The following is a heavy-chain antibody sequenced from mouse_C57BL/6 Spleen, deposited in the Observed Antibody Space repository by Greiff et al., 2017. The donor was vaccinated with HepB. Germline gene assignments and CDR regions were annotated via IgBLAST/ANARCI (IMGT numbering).Heavy chain of an antibody. V-gene: IGHV1-52*01. D-gene: IGHD2-3*01. CDR3: AREYDGSRFAY. J-gene: IGHJ3*01. CDR2: IDPSDSET. Sequence: QVQLKQPGAELVRPGSSVKLSCKASGYTFTSYWMHWVKQRPIQGLEWIGNIDPSDSETHYNQKFKDKATLTVDKSSSTAYMQLSSLTSEDSAVYYCAREYDGSRFAYWGQGTLVTVSA. CDR1: GYTFTSYW.